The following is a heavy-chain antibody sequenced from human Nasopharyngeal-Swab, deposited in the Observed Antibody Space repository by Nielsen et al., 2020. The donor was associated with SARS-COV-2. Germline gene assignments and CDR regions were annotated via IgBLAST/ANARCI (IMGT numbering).Heavy chain of an antibody. Sequence: WIRQPPGKGLEWVSAISGSGGSTYYADSVKGRFTISRDNSKNTLYLQMNSLRAEDTAVYYCAKLSPYYYGSGSSHDASDIWGQGTMVTVSS. CDR3: AKLSPYYYGSGSSHDASDI. D-gene: IGHD3-10*01. V-gene: IGHV3-23*01. J-gene: IGHJ3*02. CDR2: ISGSGGST.